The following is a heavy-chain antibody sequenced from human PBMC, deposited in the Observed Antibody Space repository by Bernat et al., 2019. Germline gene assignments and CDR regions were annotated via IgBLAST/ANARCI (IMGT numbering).Heavy chain of an antibody. CDR3: ATDSSWHGLDY. Sequence: EVQLVESGGGLVKPGGSLRLSCAASGFTFRNAWMSWVRQTPGKVLEWVGRIKSKTSGGTTDYAAPVKGRFTISRDDSENMFYLQMNSLKTEDTALYYCATDSSWHGLDYWGQGTLVTVSS. CDR2: IKSKTSGGTT. CDR1: GFTFRNAW. D-gene: IGHD4-17*01. J-gene: IGHJ4*02. V-gene: IGHV3-15*01.